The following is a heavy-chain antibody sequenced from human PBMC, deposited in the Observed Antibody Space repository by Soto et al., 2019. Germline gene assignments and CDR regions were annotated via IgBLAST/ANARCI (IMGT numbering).Heavy chain of an antibody. CDR2: IYYSGST. J-gene: IGHJ3*02. CDR3: ARHGYCSNTRCYSSFDI. V-gene: IGHV4-59*08. D-gene: IGHD2-2*03. CDR1: GGSISNNY. Sequence: SETLSLTCTVSGGSISNNYWTWFRQPPGKGLEWIGYIYYSGSTNYNPSLKSRVTLSVDTSKNQLSLKLSSVTAADTAVYYCARHGYCSNTRCYSSFDIWGQGTMVTVSS.